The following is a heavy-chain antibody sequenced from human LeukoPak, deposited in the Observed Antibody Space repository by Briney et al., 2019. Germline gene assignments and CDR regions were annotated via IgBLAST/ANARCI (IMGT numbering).Heavy chain of an antibody. CDR2: INHSGST. J-gene: IGHJ5*02. V-gene: IGHV4-39*07. CDR3: ARAALLGWFDP. Sequence: ASETLSLTCTVSDDSIISSDYHWSWIRQPPGKGLEWIGEINHSGSTNYNPSLKSRVTISVDTSKNQFSLKLSSVTAADTAVYYCARAALLGWFDPWGQGTLVTVSS. CDR1: DDSIISSDYH.